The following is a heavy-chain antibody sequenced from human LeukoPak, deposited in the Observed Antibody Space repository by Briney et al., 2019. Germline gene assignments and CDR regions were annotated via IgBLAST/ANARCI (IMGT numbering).Heavy chain of an antibody. CDR2: ISAYNGNT. J-gene: IGHJ6*02. CDR1: GYTFTSYG. D-gene: IGHD6-19*01. V-gene: IGHV1-18*01. Sequence: ASVKVSCKASGYTFTSYGISWVRQAPGQGFEWMGWISAYNGNTNYAQKLQGRVTMTTDTSTSTAYMELRSLRSDDTAVYYCARERIAVAGEYYYYGMDVWGQGTTVTVSS. CDR3: ARERIAVAGEYYYYGMDV.